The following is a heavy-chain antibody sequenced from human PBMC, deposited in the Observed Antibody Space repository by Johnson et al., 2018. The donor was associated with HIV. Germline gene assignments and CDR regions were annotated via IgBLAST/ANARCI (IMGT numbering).Heavy chain of an antibody. CDR1: GFTFDDYG. J-gene: IGHJ3*02. V-gene: IGHV3-20*04. Sequence: VQLVESGGGVVRPGGSLRLSCAASGFTFDDYGMSWVRQVPGKGLEWVSGINWNGGSTAYADSVKGRFTISRDNAKNSLYLQMNSLGVEDTALYYCARGWLGLDAFDIWGQGTMVTVSS. D-gene: IGHD6-19*01. CDR2: INWNGGST. CDR3: ARGWLGLDAFDI.